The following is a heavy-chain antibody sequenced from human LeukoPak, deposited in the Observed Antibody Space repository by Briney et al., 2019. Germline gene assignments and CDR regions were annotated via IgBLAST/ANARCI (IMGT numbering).Heavy chain of an antibody. D-gene: IGHD6-19*01. J-gene: IGHJ4*02. CDR1: GGTFISYA. CDR2: IIPIFGTA. V-gene: IGHV1-69*13. CDR3: ARDSDSSGWTQGGSFDY. Sequence: SVKVSCKASGGTFISYAISWVRQAPGQGLEWMGGIIPIFGTANYAQKFQGRVTITADESTSTAYMELSSLRSEDTAVYYCARDSDSSGWTQGGSFDYWGQGTLVTVSS.